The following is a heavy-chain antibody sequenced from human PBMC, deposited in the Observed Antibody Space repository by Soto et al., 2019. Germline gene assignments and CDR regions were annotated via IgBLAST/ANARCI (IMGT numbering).Heavy chain of an antibody. CDR3: AKAGPPGGIQRNNWFDP. J-gene: IGHJ5*02. V-gene: IGHV3-23*01. D-gene: IGHD3-16*01. Sequence: EVLLLESGGGLVQPGGSLRLSCAASGFTFTTYAMSWVRQAPGKVLEWVSSISGSGGSTYYADSVKGRFTISRDNSQNTLYVPMNSLRAEDTAIYYCAKAGPPGGIQRNNWFDPWGQGSLVTVSS. CDR2: ISGSGGST. CDR1: GFTFTTYA.